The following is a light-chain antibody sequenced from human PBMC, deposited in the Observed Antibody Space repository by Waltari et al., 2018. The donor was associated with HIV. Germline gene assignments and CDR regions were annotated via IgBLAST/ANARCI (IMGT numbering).Light chain of an antibody. CDR1: QSVSSSY. V-gene: IGKV3-20*01. Sequence: EIVLPQSPGPLSLSPGERAPLSCRASQSVSSSYLAWYQQKPGQAPRLLIYGASSRATGIPDRFSGSGSGTDFTLTISRLEPEDFAVYYCQQYGSSRWTFGQGTKVEIK. J-gene: IGKJ1*01. CDR3: QQYGSSRWT. CDR2: GAS.